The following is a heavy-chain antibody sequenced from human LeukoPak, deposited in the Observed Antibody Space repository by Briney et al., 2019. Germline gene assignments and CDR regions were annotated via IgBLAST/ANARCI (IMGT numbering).Heavy chain of an antibody. Sequence: TSETLSLTCTVSGGSLSGFYWSWIRQTPGKGLEWIGYISHSGSATHNPSLKSRVTISVDTSKNQFSLKLSSVTAADTAVYYCARAQCCSGGSCYLRWRLGALDYWGQGTLVTVSS. CDR1: GGSLSGFY. J-gene: IGHJ4*02. V-gene: IGHV4-59*01. CDR3: ARAQCCSGGSCYLRWRLGALDY. CDR2: ISHSGSA. D-gene: IGHD2-15*01.